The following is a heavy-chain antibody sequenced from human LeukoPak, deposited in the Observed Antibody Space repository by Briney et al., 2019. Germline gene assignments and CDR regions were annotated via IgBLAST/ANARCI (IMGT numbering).Heavy chain of an antibody. D-gene: IGHD4-23*01. CDR1: GFTLSSND. CDR3: ARDRRGYGGNFDY. V-gene: IGHV3-66*01. CDR2: IYSGGTT. J-gene: IGHJ4*02. Sequence: GGSLRLSCLASGFTLSSNDMSWVRQAPGKGLERVSVIYSGGTTSYADSVKGRFTISRDNSKNTLYLQMNSLRAEDTAVYYCARDRRGYGGNFDYWGQGTLVTVSS.